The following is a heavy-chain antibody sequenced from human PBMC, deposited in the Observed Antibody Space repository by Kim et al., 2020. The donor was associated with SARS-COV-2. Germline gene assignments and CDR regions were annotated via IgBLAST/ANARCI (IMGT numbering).Heavy chain of an antibody. CDR1: GGSFSTSSYY. CDR3: ARLPDYFGSGAFDY. Sequence: SETLSLTCTVSGGSFSTSSYYWGWIRQSPGKGLEWIGSIFYSMSTYYNPSLKSRVTISVDTSKNQFSLKLTSVTAADTAVYYCARLPDYFGSGAFDYWGQGTLVTVSS. CDR2: IFYSMST. V-gene: IGHV4-39*07. D-gene: IGHD3-10*01. J-gene: IGHJ4*02.